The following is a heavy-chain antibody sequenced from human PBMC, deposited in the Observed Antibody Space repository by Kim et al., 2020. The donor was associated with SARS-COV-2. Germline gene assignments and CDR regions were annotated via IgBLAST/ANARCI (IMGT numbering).Heavy chain of an antibody. D-gene: IGHD2-21*02. CDR1: GFTFSGYW. Sequence: GGSLRLSCAASGFTFSGYWMHLVRQAPGKGLVWVSRINTDGTTTTYADSVQGRFTISRDNAKNTVYLQMNSLTADDTAVYYCTRGGADGGYSTWGCWGQG. V-gene: IGHV3-74*01. CDR2: INTDGTTT. J-gene: IGHJ1*01. CDR3: TRGGADGGYSTWGC.